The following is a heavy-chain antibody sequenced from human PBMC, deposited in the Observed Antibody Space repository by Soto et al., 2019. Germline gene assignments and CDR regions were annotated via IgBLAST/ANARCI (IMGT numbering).Heavy chain of an antibody. J-gene: IGHJ4*02. Sequence: ASVKVSCKASGYTFTTYGVSWVRQAPGQGLEWMGWISAYNGNTDYAQKFQDRITVTTDTSSSTAYMELRSLRSDDTAVYYCARAAGNSNTVYKYWGQGTLVTVSS. D-gene: IGHD1-1*01. CDR2: ISAYNGNT. V-gene: IGHV1-18*01. CDR1: GYTFTTYG. CDR3: ARAAGNSNTVYKY.